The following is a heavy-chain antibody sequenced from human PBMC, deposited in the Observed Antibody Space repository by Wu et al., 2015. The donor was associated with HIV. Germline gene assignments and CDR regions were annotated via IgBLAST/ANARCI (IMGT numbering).Heavy chain of an antibody. CDR1: GYRLIDNN. Sequence: QVHLVQSGAEVKKPGASVKVSCKASGYRLIDNNIHWVRQAPGHGLEWMGWIDPNSGDTNYEQKFQGRVTMTRDTSISTAYMELRSLRPDDTAVYYCTRELGMAMRELVICAIFDMWGHGTLLTVSS. D-gene: IGHD3-9*01. J-gene: IGHJ3*02. V-gene: IGHV1-2*02. CDR2: IDPNSGDT. CDR3: TRELGMAMRELVICAIFDM.